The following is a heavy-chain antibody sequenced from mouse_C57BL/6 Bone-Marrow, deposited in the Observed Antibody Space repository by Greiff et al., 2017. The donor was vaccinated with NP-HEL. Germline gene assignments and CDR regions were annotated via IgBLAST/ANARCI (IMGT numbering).Heavy chain of an antibody. CDR2: IYWDDDK. V-gene: IGHV8-12*01. D-gene: IGHD2-2*01. CDR3: ARSDLLWLKRKAC. Sequence: QVTLKVSGPGILQSSQTLSLTCSFSGFSLSTSGMGVSWIRQPSGKGLEWLAHIYWDDDKRYNPSLNSRLTISKDTSRNQVILKIASVDTADTATYYCARSDLLWLKRKACWGQGTLVTVSA. J-gene: IGHJ3*01. CDR1: GFSLSTSGMG.